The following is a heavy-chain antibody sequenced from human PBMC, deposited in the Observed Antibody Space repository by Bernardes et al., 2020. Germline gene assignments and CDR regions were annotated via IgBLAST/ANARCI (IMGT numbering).Heavy chain of an antibody. V-gene: IGHV4-59*01. CDR1: GGSISSYY. CDR3: ARDAGRHAFDI. J-gene: IGHJ3*02. Sequence: SESLSLTCTVSGGSISSYYWSWIRQPPGKGLEWIGYIYYSGSTNYNPSLKSRVTISVDTSKNQFSLKLSAVTAADTAVYYCARDAGRHAFDIWGQGTMVTVSS. CDR2: IYYSGST. D-gene: IGHD3-10*01.